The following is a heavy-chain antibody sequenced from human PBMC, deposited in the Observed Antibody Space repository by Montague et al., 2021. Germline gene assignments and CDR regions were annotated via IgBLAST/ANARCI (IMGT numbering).Heavy chain of an antibody. D-gene: IGHD5-12*01. V-gene: IGHV3-7*01. J-gene: IGHJ4*02. CDR2: INQDGSTR. CDR1: GFTFSTYW. CDR3: ARDSSGSLDY. Sequence: SLRLSCAASGFTFSTYWMARVRQAPGKGLEWVANINQDGSTRNYVDSVKGRFTISRDNAKNSLSLQMNSLRVEDTAIYYCARDSSGSLDYWGQGTLVTVSS.